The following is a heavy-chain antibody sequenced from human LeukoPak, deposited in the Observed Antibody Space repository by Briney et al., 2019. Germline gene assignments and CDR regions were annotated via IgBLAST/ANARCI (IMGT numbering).Heavy chain of an antibody. CDR1: GGSFSSSNYY. Sequence: SETLSLTCTVSGGSFSSSNYYWGWIRQPPGKGLEWIGSMYYSGSTYYNASLRSRVDISVDTSKNQFSLKLTSVTAADTAVYYCARHFDRDGYKSNAFDIWGQGTMVTVSS. D-gene: IGHD5-24*01. CDR3: ARHFDRDGYKSNAFDI. CDR2: MYYSGST. V-gene: IGHV4-39*01. J-gene: IGHJ3*02.